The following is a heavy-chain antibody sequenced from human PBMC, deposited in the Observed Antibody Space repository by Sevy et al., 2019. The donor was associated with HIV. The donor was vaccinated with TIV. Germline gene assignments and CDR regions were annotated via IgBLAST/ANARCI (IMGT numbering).Heavy chain of an antibody. D-gene: IGHD3-9*01. V-gene: IGHV3-15*01. Sequence: GGSLRLSCAASGFTFSNAWMSWVRQAPGKGLEWVGRIKSKTDGGTRDFAAPVKGRIIISRDDSGNTLYLQMNSLKIEDTGLYYCAAGLGKSDFDYWGQGTLVTVSS. CDR1: GFTFSNAW. J-gene: IGHJ4*02. CDR3: AAGLGKSDFDY. CDR2: IKSKTDGGTR.